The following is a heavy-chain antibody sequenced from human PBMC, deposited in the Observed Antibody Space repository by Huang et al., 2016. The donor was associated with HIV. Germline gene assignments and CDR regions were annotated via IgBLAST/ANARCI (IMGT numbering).Heavy chain of an antibody. CDR2: IIPRVLAP. J-gene: IGHJ4*02. Sequence: QVQLEHSGPAVRKPGSSVKVSCQASGGSFSDQIISWVRQAPGQRFEWMGGIIPRVLAPDYAQELKGRVTMTADESTATIYMELNSLTSEDTAVYYCAMSLRYQYDSRSYWGRYFDYWGQGTLVTVSS. D-gene: IGHD3-16*01. CDR1: GGSFSDQI. V-gene: IGHV1-69*01. CDR3: AMSLRYQYDSRSYWGRYFDY.